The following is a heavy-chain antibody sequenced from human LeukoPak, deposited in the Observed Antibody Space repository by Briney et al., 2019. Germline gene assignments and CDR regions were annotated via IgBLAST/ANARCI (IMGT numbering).Heavy chain of an antibody. Sequence: SETLSLTCTVFGGSISSSTYYWGWSRQPPGKGLELIGSKYYSGNSYYNPSLKSRVSISVDTSKNQFSLKLSSVTAADTAVYYCARLYYYYGLDVWGQGTTVTVSS. J-gene: IGHJ6*02. CDR1: GGSISSSTYY. V-gene: IGHV4-39*01. CDR2: KYYSGNS. CDR3: ARLYYYYGLDV.